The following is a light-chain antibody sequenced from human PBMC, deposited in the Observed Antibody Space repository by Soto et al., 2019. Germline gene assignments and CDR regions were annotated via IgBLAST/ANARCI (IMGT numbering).Light chain of an antibody. CDR1: SSDVGDYNF. Sequence: QSALTQPASVSRSPGQSITISCTGTSSDVGDYNFVSWYQQHPGKATKLMIYEVSNRPSGVSNRFSGSKSGNTASLTISGLQAEDEADYYCGSYTSSSTLEVFGTGTKVTVL. V-gene: IGLV2-14*01. CDR2: EVS. CDR3: GSYTSSSTLEV. J-gene: IGLJ1*01.